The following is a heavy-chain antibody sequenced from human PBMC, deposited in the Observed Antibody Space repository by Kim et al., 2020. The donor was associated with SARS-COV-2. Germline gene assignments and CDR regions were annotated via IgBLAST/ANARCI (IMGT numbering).Heavy chain of an antibody. CDR3: ARTPGDCSSTSCYHFDC. J-gene: IGHJ4*02. D-gene: IGHD2-2*01. CDR1: GGSISSGGYY. Sequence: SETLSLTCTVSGGSISSGGYYWSWIRQHPGKGLEWIGFSSYSGLAYYNPSLKSRLSTSVDTSKNQFSLKLTAVAAADAAVYYCARTPGDCSSTSCYHFDCWGQGVLVTVSS. CDR2: SSYSGLA. V-gene: IGHV4-31*03.